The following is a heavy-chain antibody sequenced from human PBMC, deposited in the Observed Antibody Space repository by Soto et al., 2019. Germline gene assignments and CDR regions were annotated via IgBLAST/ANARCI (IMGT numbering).Heavy chain of an antibody. CDR2: LYSGST. CDR3: VGTGTTDDY. CDR1: GASISRGGFH. D-gene: IGHD4-17*01. J-gene: IGHJ4*02. Sequence: QLQLQESGPGLVKPSETLSLTCAVSGASISRGGFHWGWIRQPPGQGLEWIGSLYSGSTYYNPSLKSRVTISADTSKSEFSLKLNSVTAADTAIYYCVGTGTTDDYWGRGTLVTVSS. V-gene: IGHV4-39*01.